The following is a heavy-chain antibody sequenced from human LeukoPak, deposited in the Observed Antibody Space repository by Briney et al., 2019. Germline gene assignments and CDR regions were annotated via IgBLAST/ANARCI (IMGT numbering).Heavy chain of an antibody. Sequence: PSETLSLTCTVSGGSISSYYWSWIRQPPGKGLEWIGYIYYSGSTNYNPSLKSRVTISVDTSKNQFSLKLSSVTAADTAVYYCARGAAARLPFDYWGQGTLVTVSS. D-gene: IGHD6-13*01. CDR2: IYYSGST. CDR1: GGSISSYY. J-gene: IGHJ4*02. V-gene: IGHV4-59*01. CDR3: ARGAAARLPFDY.